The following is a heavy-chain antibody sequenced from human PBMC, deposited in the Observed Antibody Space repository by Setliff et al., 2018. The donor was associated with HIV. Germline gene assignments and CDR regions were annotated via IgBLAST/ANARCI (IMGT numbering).Heavy chain of an antibody. D-gene: IGHD2-15*01. CDR1: GYAFSAYD. V-gene: IGHV1-8*02. CDR3: ARGQPPTPRPYFYRMDV. Sequence: ASVKVSCKASGYAFSAYDFNWVRQAPGQGLEWVGSMSPQSDNTVYAQKFLGRVTMTMDTSIGTAYMELSSLRSEDTAVYYCARGQPPTPRPYFYRMDVWGNGTSVTVSS. CDR2: MSPQSDNT. J-gene: IGHJ6*04.